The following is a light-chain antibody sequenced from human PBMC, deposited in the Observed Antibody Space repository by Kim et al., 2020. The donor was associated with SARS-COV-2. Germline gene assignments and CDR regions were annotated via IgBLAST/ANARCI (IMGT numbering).Light chain of an antibody. J-gene: IGKJ2*01. CDR3: QQYGDSPRT. V-gene: IGKV3-20*01. Sequence: SPGERVTRSCRASHSVTSNSLAWYQQSPGQAPRLLIYGASTRAAGIPDRFSGSGSGADFTLTINRLEPEDSAVYYCQQYGDSPRTFGQGTKVDIK. CDR2: GAS. CDR1: HSVTSNS.